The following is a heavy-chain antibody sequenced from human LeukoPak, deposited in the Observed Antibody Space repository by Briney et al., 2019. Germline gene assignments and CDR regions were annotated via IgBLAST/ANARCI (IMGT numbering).Heavy chain of an antibody. CDR3: AREFRPVAPTQGDDY. J-gene: IGHJ4*02. CDR2: IDPNSGNT. CDR1: GYTFTSYD. V-gene: IGHV1-8*01. D-gene: IGHD5-12*01. Sequence: ASVKVSCKASGYTFTSYDINWVRQAPGQGVERMGWIDPNSGNTGYAQKFQGRVTMNRNTSISTAYMELSSLRSEDTAVYYCAREFRPVAPTQGDDYWGQGTLVTVSS.